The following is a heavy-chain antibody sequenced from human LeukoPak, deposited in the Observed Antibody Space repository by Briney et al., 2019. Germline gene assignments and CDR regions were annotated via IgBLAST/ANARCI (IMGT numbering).Heavy chain of an antibody. Sequence: PGRSLRLSCAASGFTFSSYAMHWVRQAPGKGLEWVSAISGSGANTYYADSVKGRFTISRDNSKNTLSLQMNTLRTDDTAVYYCAKGRALEVVAAFNYWGQGTVVTVSS. D-gene: IGHD2-15*01. CDR1: GFTFSSYA. CDR2: ISGSGANT. CDR3: AKGRALEVVAAFNY. J-gene: IGHJ4*02. V-gene: IGHV3-23*01.